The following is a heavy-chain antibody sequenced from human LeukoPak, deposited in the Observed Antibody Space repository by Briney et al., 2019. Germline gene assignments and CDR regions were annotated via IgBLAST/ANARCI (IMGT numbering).Heavy chain of an antibody. Sequence: ASVKVSCKISGYTLTELSMHWVRQAPGKGLEWMGGFDPEDGETIYAQKFQGRVTMTEDTSTDTAYMELSSLRSEDTAVYYCARDPYSSSLYYYGMDVWGQGTTVTVSS. CDR3: ARDPYSSSLYYYGMDV. CDR2: FDPEDGET. J-gene: IGHJ6*02. CDR1: GYTLTELS. D-gene: IGHD6-13*01. V-gene: IGHV1-24*01.